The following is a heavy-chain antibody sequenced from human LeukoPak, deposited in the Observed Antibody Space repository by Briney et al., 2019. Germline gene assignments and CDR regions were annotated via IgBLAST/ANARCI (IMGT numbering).Heavy chain of an antibody. J-gene: IGHJ4*02. CDR1: GFTFSNDG. CDR2: ISYDGSDK. Sequence: GGSLRLSCAASGFTFSNDGMHWVSQAPGRGLEWVALISYDGSDKHYADSVKGRFTVSRDNSKNTLYLQMNSLSRDDTAVYYCVGVGGYDSSGFLDYWGQGTLVTVSS. V-gene: IGHV3-30*03. CDR3: VGVGGYDSSGFLDY. D-gene: IGHD3-22*01.